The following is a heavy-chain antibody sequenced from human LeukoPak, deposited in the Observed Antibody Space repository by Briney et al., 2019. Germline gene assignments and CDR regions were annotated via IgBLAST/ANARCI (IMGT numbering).Heavy chain of an antibody. Sequence: GGSLRLSCAASGFILSTHGMHWIRQAPGKGLEWVAGMWYDGSREDYADSVKGRFTISRDMSKNTLNLQMNSLRVEDTAMFYCARDLSFGSLDFRGQGTLVTVPS. CDR2: MWYDGSRE. V-gene: IGHV3-33*01. D-gene: IGHD1-26*01. CDR3: ARDLSFGSLDF. CDR1: GFILSTHG. J-gene: IGHJ4*02.